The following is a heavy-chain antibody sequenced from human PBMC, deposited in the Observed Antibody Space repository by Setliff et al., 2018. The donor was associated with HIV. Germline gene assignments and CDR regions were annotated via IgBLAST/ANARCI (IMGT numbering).Heavy chain of an antibody. V-gene: IGHV4-4*09. CDR3: ATLDHSGGNFLAY. CDR1: DDSFSNYD. D-gene: IGHD2-21*02. J-gene: IGHJ4*02. Sequence: SETLSLTCVVSDDSFSNYDWTWIRQSPGKTLEWIGYISSSGITNYNPSLRSRVTISIETSNTRFSLWLRSATAADTATYFCATLDHSGGNFLAYWGQGSLVTVSS. CDR2: ISSSGIT.